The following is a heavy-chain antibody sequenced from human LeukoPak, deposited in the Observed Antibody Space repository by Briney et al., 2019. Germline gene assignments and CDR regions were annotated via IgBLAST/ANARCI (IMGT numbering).Heavy chain of an antibody. V-gene: IGHV3-23*01. Sequence: GGSLRLSCAASGFTFSSYAMSWVRQAPGKGLEWVSATSGSGDSTYYADSVKGRFTISRDDSKNTLFLQMNSLRVEDTAVYYCAREGAGGFDIWGQGTMATVSS. D-gene: IGHD3-16*01. CDR3: AREGAGGFDI. J-gene: IGHJ3*02. CDR2: TSGSGDST. CDR1: GFTFSSYA.